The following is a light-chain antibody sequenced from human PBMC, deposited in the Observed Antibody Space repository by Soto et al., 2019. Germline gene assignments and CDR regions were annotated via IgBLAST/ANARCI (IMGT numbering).Light chain of an antibody. V-gene: IGLV7-43*01. J-gene: IGLJ3*02. CDR3: LVFYGGAWV. CDR2: GIS. Sequence: QTVVTQELSLTVSPGGTVTLTCASSTGAVTSGYYPNWFQQKPGQAPRILIYGISNRQSWTPARFSGSLLGGRAALTLSGVQPEDEADYYCLVFYGGAWVFGGGTKLTVL. CDR1: TGAVTSGYY.